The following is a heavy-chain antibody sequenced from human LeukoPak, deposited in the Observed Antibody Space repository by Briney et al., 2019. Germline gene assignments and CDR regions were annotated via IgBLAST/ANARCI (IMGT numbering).Heavy chain of an antibody. Sequence: GGSLRLSCAASGFAFSSYSMNWVRQAPGKGLEWVSYISSSSSTIYYADSVKGRFTISRDNAKNSLYLQMNSLRAEDTAVYYCARDRGATVVRVEAFDIWGQGTMVTVPS. V-gene: IGHV3-48*04. CDR1: GFAFSSYS. D-gene: IGHD4-23*01. CDR2: ISSSSSTI. CDR3: ARDRGATVVRVEAFDI. J-gene: IGHJ3*02.